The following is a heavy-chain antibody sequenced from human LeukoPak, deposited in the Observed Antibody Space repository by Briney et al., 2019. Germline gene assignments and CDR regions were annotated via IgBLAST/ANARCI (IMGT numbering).Heavy chain of an antibody. V-gene: IGHV4-31*03. Sequence: SETLSLTCTVSGGSISSGGYYWSWIRQHPGKGLEWIGYIYYSGSTYYNPSLKSRVTISVDTSKNQFSLKLSSVTAADTAVYYCARARTRIYYDYVWGSYHFDYWGQGTLVTVSS. D-gene: IGHD3-16*02. CDR2: IYYSGST. CDR1: GGSISSGGYY. J-gene: IGHJ4*02. CDR3: ARARTRIYYDYVWGSYHFDY.